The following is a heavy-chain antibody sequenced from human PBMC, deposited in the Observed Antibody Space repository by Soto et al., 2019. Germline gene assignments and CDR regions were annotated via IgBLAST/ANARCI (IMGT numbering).Heavy chain of an antibody. Sequence: EVQLLESGGGFVQPGGSLRLSCVASGFSFSRYDISWVRQAPGKGLEWVSSISDGGDKTYYADSVKGRFTISRDNPKNTLYLQINGLRAEDTAVYYCAVHALGFDYWGQGTLVTISS. D-gene: IGHD3-16*01. CDR3: AVHALGFDY. CDR1: GFSFSRYD. CDR2: ISDGGDKT. V-gene: IGHV3-23*01. J-gene: IGHJ4*02.